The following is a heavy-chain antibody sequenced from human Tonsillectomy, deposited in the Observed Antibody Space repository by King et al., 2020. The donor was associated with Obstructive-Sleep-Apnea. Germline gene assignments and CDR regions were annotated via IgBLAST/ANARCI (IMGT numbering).Heavy chain of an antibody. Sequence: VQLQESGPGLVKPSQTLSLTCTVSGGSISSRSYYWSWIRQPPGEGLEWIGFIYYTGSTYYNPSVKSRVSISVATSKNQFSLRLGSVTAADTAVYYCARVGIVGPTRFDYYGLDVWGQGTTVTVSS. V-gene: IGHV4-30-4*01. CDR2: IYYTGST. CDR1: GGSISSRSYY. J-gene: IGHJ6*02. CDR3: ARVGIVGPTRFDYYGLDV. D-gene: IGHD1-26*01.